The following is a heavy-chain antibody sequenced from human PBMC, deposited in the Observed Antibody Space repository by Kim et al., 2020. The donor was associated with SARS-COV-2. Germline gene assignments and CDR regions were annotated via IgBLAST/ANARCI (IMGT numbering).Heavy chain of an antibody. J-gene: IGHJ4*02. CDR2: FYPGDKT. V-gene: IGHV3-53*01. CDR3: ARGRNYDFWSGCYYDY. CDR1: GVSVGTNY. D-gene: IGHD3-3*01. Sequence: GGSLRLSCEVAGVSVGTNYMAWVRQAPGKGLEWVSGFYPGDKTDYADSVKGRFTISRDDSKNTVYLHMRNLRAGDTAVYHCARGRNYDFWSGCYYDYWGQGTLVTVSS.